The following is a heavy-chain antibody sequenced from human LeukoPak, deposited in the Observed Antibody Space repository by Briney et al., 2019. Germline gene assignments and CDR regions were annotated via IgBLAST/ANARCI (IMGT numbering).Heavy chain of an antibody. CDR3: ARHYSSSWYQYYYYGMDV. J-gene: IGHJ6*02. CDR1: GGSISSYY. Sequence: SETLSLTCTVSGGSISSYYWSWIRQPPGKGLEWIGYIYYSGSTNYNPSLKSRVTTSVDTSKNQFSLKLSSVTAADTAVYYCARHYSSSWYQYYYYGMDVWGQGTTVTVSS. D-gene: IGHD6-13*01. CDR2: IYYSGST. V-gene: IGHV4-59*01.